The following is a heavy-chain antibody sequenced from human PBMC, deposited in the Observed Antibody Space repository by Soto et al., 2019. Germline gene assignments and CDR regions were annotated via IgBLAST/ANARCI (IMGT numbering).Heavy chain of an antibody. Sequence: ASVKVSCKASGYTFTSYYMHWVRQAPGQGLEWMGIINPSGGSTSYAQKFQGRVTMTRDTSTSTVYMELSSLRSEDTAVYYCARGSRTYYDFWSGYYDYFDYWGQGTLVTVSS. CDR1: GYTFTSYY. D-gene: IGHD3-3*01. V-gene: IGHV1-46*03. J-gene: IGHJ4*02. CDR3: ARGSRTYYDFWSGYYDYFDY. CDR2: INPSGGST.